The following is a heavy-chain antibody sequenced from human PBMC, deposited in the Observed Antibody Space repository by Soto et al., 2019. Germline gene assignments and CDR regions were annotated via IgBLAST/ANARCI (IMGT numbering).Heavy chain of an antibody. J-gene: IGHJ4*02. CDR1: GGSISSGGYY. D-gene: IGHD2-2*01. V-gene: IGHV4-31*03. Sequence: PSETLSLTCTVSGGSISSGGYYWSWTRQHPGKGLEWIGYIYYSGSTYYNPSLKSRVTISVDTSKNQFSLKLSSVTAADTAVFCCARVFEVPAPLHNGGREPLVTFSS. CDR2: IYYSGST. CDR3: ARVFEVPAPLHN.